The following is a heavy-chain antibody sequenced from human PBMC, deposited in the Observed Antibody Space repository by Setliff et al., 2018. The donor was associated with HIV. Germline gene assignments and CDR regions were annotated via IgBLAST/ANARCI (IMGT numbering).Heavy chain of an antibody. D-gene: IGHD3-22*01. CDR3: AAWYYYDSAGSYFFDY. CDR1: GVPLRDYF. Sequence: SETLSLTCTLNGVPLRDYFWTWIRQPPGKGLEWIGEINLTGGTSYNPSLESRVTISRDTQKQFSLKLQSVTAADTAVYYCAAWYYYDSAGSYFFDYWGQGTLVTVSS. V-gene: IGHV4-34*01. CDR2: INLTGGT. J-gene: IGHJ4*02.